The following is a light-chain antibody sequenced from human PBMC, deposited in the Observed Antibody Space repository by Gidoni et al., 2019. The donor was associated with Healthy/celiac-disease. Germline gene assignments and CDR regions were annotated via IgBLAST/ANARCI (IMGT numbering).Light chain of an antibody. CDR2: VAS. V-gene: IGKV3-20*01. J-gene: IGKJ2*01. CDR1: QSVSSSY. CDR3: QQYGSSPPYT. Sequence: IVLTQSPGTLSLSPGERATLSCRASQSVSSSYLAWYQQKPGQAPRLLIYVASRRATGIPDRFSGSGSGTDFTLTISRLEPEDFAVYYCQQYGSSPPYTFGQGTKLEIK.